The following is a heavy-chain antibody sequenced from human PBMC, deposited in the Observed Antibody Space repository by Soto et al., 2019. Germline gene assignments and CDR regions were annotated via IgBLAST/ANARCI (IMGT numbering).Heavy chain of an antibody. CDR2: IYTSGTT. J-gene: IGHJ4*02. V-gene: IGHV4-4*07. CDR1: GRSMSGYY. D-gene: IGHD3-9*01. CDR3: AREDYYDTGYYVV. Sequence: SETLSLTCTVSGRSMSGYYWSWIRQPAGERLEWIGRIYTSGTTDFNPSLKGRVTMSVDTSKNQFSLKLTSVAAADTALYYCAREDYYDTGYYVVWGQGTQVTVSS.